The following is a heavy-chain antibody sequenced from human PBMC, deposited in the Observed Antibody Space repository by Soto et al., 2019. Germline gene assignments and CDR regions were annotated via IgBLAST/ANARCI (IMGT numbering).Heavy chain of an antibody. V-gene: IGHV3-30-3*01. CDR1: GFTFSSYA. CDR3: AREYRHDEYYYGMDV. D-gene: IGHD2-2*02. Sequence: GGSLRLSXAASGFTFSSYAMHWVRQAPGKGLEWVAVISYDGSNKYYADSVKGRFTISRDNSKNTLYLQMNSLRAEDTAVYYCAREYRHDEYYYGMDVWGQGTTVTVSS. J-gene: IGHJ6*02. CDR2: ISYDGSNK.